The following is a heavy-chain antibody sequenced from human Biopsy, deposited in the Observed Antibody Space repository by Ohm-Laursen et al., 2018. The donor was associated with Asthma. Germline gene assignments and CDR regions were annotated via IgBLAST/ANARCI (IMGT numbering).Heavy chain of an antibody. D-gene: IGHD3-10*01. CDR3: ARAVDYSHYYGIDV. CDR1: GYTFNSAG. V-gene: IGHV1-18*01. J-gene: IGHJ6*02. Sequence: ASVKVSCKTSGYTFNSAGITWVRQAPGHGLEWMGWISVYNGNTKVAQKLQDRVTMITDTSTSTACMELRSLRSDDTAVYFCARAVDYSHYYGIDVWGQGTTVTVS. CDR2: ISVYNGNT.